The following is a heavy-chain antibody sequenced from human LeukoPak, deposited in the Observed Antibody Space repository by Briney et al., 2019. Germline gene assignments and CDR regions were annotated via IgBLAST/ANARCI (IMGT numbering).Heavy chain of an antibody. J-gene: IGHJ4*02. Sequence: ASVKVSCKTSGYTVTIYAISWVRQAPGQGLEWMGWISAYNGNTNYAPKLQGRVTMTTDTSTSAAYMELRSLRSDDTAVYYCARAWGEDIAARPYYFDYWGQGSLVTVSS. CDR1: GYTVTIYA. CDR3: ARAWGEDIAARPYYFDY. V-gene: IGHV1-18*01. D-gene: IGHD6-6*01. CDR2: ISAYNGNT.